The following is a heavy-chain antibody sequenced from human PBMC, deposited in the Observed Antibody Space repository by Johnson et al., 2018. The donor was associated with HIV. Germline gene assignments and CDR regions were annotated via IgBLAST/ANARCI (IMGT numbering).Heavy chain of an antibody. CDR2: INSDGSST. J-gene: IGHJ3*02. V-gene: IGHV3-74*01. Sequence: EVQLVESGGGVVQPGRSLRLSCAASGFTFSSYAMHWVRQAPGKGLVWVSRINSDGSSTTYADSVKGRFTISRDNAKNTLYLQMNSLRAEDTAVYYCPRETNSAMAGDAFDIWGQGTMVTVSS. D-gene: IGHD5-18*01. CDR3: PRETNSAMAGDAFDI. CDR1: GFTFSSYA.